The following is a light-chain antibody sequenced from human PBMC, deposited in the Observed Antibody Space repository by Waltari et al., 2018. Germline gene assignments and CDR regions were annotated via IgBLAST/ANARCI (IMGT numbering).Light chain of an antibody. CDR2: DVS. Sequence: QSALTQPRSVSGSPGQSVTISCTGTSRDVGGYNYVSWYQQHPGKAPKPMIYDVSKRPSGVPDRFSGSKSGNTTSLTISGLQAEDEADYYCCSYAGSYPYVFGTGTKVTVL. J-gene: IGLJ1*01. V-gene: IGLV2-11*01. CDR1: SRDVGGYNY. CDR3: CSYAGSYPYV.